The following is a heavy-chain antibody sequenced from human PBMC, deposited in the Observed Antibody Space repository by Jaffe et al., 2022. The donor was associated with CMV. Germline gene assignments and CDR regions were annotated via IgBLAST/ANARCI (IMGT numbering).Heavy chain of an antibody. CDR3: ATSSSYDLLTGYFHY. J-gene: IGHJ4*02. D-gene: IGHD3-9*01. V-gene: IGHV3-64D*06. CDR2: ISGNGGNK. CDR1: GFTLGNYA. Sequence: DVQLVESGGGLVQPGGSLRLSCSASGFTLGNYATHWVRQAPGKGLEYVSGISGNGGNKYYADSVKGRFTISRDNSKNTLSLQLSSLRPEDTAVYYCATSSSYDLLTGYFHYWGQGTLVAVSS.